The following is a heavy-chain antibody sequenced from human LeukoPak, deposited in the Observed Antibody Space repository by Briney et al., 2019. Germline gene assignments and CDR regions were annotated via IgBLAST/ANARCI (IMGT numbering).Heavy chain of an antibody. J-gene: IGHJ4*02. D-gene: IGHD3-22*01. Sequence: GGSLRLSCAASGFTVSSNYMSWVRQAPGKGLEWVSAISGSGGSTYYADSVKGRFTISGDNSKNTLYLQMNSLRAEDTAVYYCAKGDYYDSSGYYTFDYWGQGTLVTVSS. CDR3: AKGDYYDSSGYYTFDY. CDR2: ISGSGGST. CDR1: GFTVSSNY. V-gene: IGHV3-23*01.